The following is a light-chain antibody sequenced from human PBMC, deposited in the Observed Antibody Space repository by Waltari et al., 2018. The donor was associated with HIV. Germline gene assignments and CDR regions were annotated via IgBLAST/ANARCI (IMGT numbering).Light chain of an antibody. CDR3: QTWGSGIQV. J-gene: IGLJ2*01. CDR2: IHTDGRH. V-gene: IGLV4-69*02. CDR1: SGHSSYT. Sequence: LTQSPSASASVGASVKLTCTLSSGHSSYTIAWHHQQPQKGPRYLMKIHTDGRHTKGDGIPDRFSGSSSGAERSLTISSLQSEDEADYYCQTWGSGIQVFGGGTKLTVL.